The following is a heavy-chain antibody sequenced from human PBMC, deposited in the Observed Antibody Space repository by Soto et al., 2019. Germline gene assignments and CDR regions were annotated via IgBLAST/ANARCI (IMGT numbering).Heavy chain of an antibody. Sequence: SVKVSCKASGGTFSSYASSWVRQAPGEGLEWMGGIIPMFGTGSYAQKFQGRVTITAGESTSTAYMELSSLRSEDTAVYYCASIGDTIVGVVRYYYCYGMAVSGQGTTVIVSS. J-gene: IGHJ6*01. CDR1: GGTFSSYA. CDR2: IIPMFGTG. CDR3: ASIGDTIVGVVRYYYCYGMAV. D-gene: IGHD3-3*01. V-gene: IGHV1-69*13.